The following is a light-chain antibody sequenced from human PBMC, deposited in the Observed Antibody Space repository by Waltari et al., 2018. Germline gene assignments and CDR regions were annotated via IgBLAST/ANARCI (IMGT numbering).Light chain of an antibody. V-gene: IGLV4-69*02. CDR1: SGQSNNA. J-gene: IGLJ3*02. CDR2: VNSDGSH. Sequence: QLVLTQSPSASASLGASVNPTCTLSSGQSNNAIERHPQQPEKGPRYLMRVNSDGSHNKGDGIPDRFSGSSSGAERYLTISSLQSEDEADYYCQTWGTGIGVFGGGTKLTVL. CDR3: QTWGTGIGV.